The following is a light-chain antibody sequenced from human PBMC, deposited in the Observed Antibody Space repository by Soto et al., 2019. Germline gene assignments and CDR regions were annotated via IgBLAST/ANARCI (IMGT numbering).Light chain of an antibody. J-gene: IGLJ1*01. Sequence: QSVLTQPRSVSGSPGQSVTISCTGTSSDVGGYNYVYWYQQRPSKAPKLMIYDLTKRPSGDPERFSSSKSGNTASLTISGLQAEDEADYYCCSYAGTHAYVFGTGTNVTVL. CDR3: CSYAGTHAYV. CDR2: DLT. V-gene: IGLV2-11*02. CDR1: SSDVGGYNY.